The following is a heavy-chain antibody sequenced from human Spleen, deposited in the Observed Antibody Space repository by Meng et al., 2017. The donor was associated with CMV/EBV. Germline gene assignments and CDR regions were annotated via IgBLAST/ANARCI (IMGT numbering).Heavy chain of an antibody. J-gene: IGHJ4*02. D-gene: IGHD1-26*01. CDR1: GFSLSSYT. CDR2: IKQDGSEK. CDR3: ARVRGSYCVDY. V-gene: IGHV3-7*01. Sequence: GESLKISCAASGFSLSSYTMSWVRQAPGRGLEWVANIKQDGSEKYYVDSVKGRFTISRDNAKNSLYLQMNSLRAEDTAVYYCARVRGSYCVDYWGQGTLVTVSS.